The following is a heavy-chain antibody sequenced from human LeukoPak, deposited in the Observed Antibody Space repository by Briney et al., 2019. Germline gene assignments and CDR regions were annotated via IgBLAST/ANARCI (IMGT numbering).Heavy chain of an antibody. J-gene: IGHJ4*02. CDR3: ARLSGSGYYPFDN. D-gene: IGHD3-22*01. CDR2: MYYSGST. V-gene: IGHV4-59*01. Sequence: SETLSLTCNVWGGSIRSSSWSWLRQPPGKGLEWFGYMYYSGSTSYNRSLKSRVTLSVDTSKNQFSLRMSSVTAPDTAVYYCARLSGSGYYPFDNWGQGTLVTVSS. CDR1: GGSIRSSS.